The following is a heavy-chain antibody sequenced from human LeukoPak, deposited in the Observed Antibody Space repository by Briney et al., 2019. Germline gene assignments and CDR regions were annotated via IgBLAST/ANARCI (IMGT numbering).Heavy chain of an antibody. V-gene: IGHV3-23*01. CDR1: GFTFSSYA. D-gene: IGHD3-22*01. J-gene: IGHJ4*02. CDR3: AKVSTMIVVVIAQDY. CDR2: ISGSGGST. Sequence: GGSLRLSCAASGFTFSSYAMSWVRQAPGKGLEWVSAISGSGGSTYYADSVKGRFTISRDNSKNTLYLQMNSLRAEDTAVYYCAKVSTMIVVVIAQDYWGQGTLVTVSS.